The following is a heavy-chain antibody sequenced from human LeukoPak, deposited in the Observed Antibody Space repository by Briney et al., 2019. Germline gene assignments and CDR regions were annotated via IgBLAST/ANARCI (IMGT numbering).Heavy chain of an antibody. D-gene: IGHD6-13*01. CDR3: AKGSSSWLLRYYFDY. Sequence: GASMKVSCKASGYTFTSYGINWVRQAPGQGLEWVGWLSAYNGNTNYAQKLQGRVTMTTDTSTSTAYMELRSLRSDDTAVYYCAKGSSSWLLRYYFDYWGQGTLVTVSS. CDR2: LSAYNGNT. V-gene: IGHV1-18*01. J-gene: IGHJ4*02. CDR1: GYTFTSYG.